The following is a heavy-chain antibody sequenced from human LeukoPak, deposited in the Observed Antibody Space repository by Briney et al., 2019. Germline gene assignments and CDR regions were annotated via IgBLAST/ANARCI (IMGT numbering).Heavy chain of an antibody. V-gene: IGHV3-7*01. J-gene: IGHJ4*02. CDR3: ARAPSLYYDFWSGYYHDY. D-gene: IGHD3-3*01. Sequence: GGSLRLSCAASGFAFSSYWMSWVRQAPGKGLEWVANIKQDGSEKYYVDSVKGRFTISRDNAKNSLYLQMNSLRAEDTAVYYCARAPSLYYDFWSGYYHDYWGQGTLVTVSS. CDR1: GFAFSSYW. CDR2: IKQDGSEK.